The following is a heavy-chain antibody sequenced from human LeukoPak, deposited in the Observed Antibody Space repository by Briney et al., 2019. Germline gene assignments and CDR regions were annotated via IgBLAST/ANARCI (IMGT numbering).Heavy chain of an antibody. CDR1: GGSISGGGYL. Sequence: SETLSLTCTVSGGSISGGGYLWSWIRQNPGKGLEWLVYIYHGGNTYYNPSLKSRVTISVDTSKNQFSLKLSSVTAADTAVYYCARVRYYGSGEEIDPWGQGTLVTVSS. CDR3: ARVRYYGSGEEIDP. D-gene: IGHD3-10*01. V-gene: IGHV4-31*03. CDR2: IYHGGNT. J-gene: IGHJ5*02.